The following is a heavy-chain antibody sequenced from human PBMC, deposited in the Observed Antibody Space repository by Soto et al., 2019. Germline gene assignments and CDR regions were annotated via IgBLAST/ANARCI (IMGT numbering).Heavy chain of an antibody. J-gene: IGHJ6*03. CDR2: ISSSSSTI. CDR3: ARVVGSGSYYNAWNYYYMDV. Sequence: GGSLRLSYAASGFTFSSYSMNWVRQAPGKGLEWVSYISSSSSTIYYADSVKGRFTISRDNAKNSLYLQMNSLRAEDTAVYYCARVVGSGSYYNAWNYYYMDVWGKGTTVTVSS. D-gene: IGHD3-10*01. CDR1: GFTFSSYS. V-gene: IGHV3-48*01.